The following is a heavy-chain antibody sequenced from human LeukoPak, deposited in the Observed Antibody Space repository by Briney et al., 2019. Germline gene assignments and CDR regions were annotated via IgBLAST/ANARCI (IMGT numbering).Heavy chain of an antibody. CDR1: VDSFSVVV. J-gene: IGHJ5*02. D-gene: IGHD4-11*01. Sequence: GTSLTLSCEASVDSFSVVVMRWGCQAPGKGLEWVAVIWSDATNQYYADSVKGRFTISRDNFKRTASLEMTSLRAEDTAVYYRVKDAQRRFDFSNSLEHWGQGSLVIVSS. CDR3: VKDAQRRFDFSNSLEH. V-gene: IGHV3-33*06. CDR2: IWSDATNQ.